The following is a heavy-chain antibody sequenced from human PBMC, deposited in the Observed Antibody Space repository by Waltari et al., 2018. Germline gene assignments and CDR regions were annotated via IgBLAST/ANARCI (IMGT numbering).Heavy chain of an antibody. V-gene: IGHV4-39*01. D-gene: IGHD6-19*01. CDR1: GGSISSSSYY. J-gene: IGHJ5*01. CDR3: ARLPGYSSGWYDS. Sequence: QLQLQESGPGLVKPSETLSFTCTVSGGSISSSSYYWGWIRQPPGKGLEWIGSIYYSGSTYYNPSLKSRVTMTTDTSTTTAYMELTSLGPDDTAVYFCARLPGYSSGWYDSWGQGTLDTVSS. CDR2: IYYSGST.